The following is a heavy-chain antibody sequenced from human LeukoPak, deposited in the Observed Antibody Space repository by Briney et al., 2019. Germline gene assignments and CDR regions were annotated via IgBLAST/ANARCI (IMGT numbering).Heavy chain of an antibody. CDR3: AKGVVSGTLYYYGMDV. D-gene: IGHD6-13*01. CDR1: GFTFSSYT. CDR2: ISDPHSGSQT. J-gene: IGHJ6*02. V-gene: IGHV3-23*01. Sequence: GGSLRLSCAASGFTFSSYTMNWVRQALGQGLGWVCTISDPHSGSQTHYADSVKGRFIISRDNSKNSLSLQMNILTAEDTATYYCAKGVVSGTLYYYGMDVWGQGTTVIVSS.